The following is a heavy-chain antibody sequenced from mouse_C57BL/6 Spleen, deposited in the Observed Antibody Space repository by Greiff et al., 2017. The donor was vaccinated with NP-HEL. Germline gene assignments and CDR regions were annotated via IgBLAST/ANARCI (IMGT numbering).Heavy chain of an antibody. CDR3: ARITTVVAPYWYFDV. J-gene: IGHJ1*03. D-gene: IGHD1-1*01. V-gene: IGHV14-2*01. Sequence: EVQLQESGAELVKPGASVKLSCTASGFNIKDYYMHWVKQRTEQGLEWIGRIDPEDGETKYAPKFQGKATITADTTSNTAYLQLSSLTSEDTAVYYCARITTVVAPYWYFDVWGTGTTVTVSS. CDR2: IDPEDGET. CDR1: GFNIKDYY.